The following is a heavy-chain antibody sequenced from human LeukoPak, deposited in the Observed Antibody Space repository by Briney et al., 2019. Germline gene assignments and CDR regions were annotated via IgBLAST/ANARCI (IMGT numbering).Heavy chain of an antibody. J-gene: IGHJ4*02. CDR3: AAHYGGFGDLNDY. Sequence: SGTLSLTCAVSGDSISSSNWWSWVRQPPGKGLEWIGKIYHSGSTNYNPSLKSRVTISVDKSKNQFSLKLRFVTAADTAVYYCAAHYGGFGDLNDYWGQGILVTVSP. V-gene: IGHV4-4*02. CDR1: GDSISSSNW. CDR2: IYHSGST. D-gene: IGHD3-10*01.